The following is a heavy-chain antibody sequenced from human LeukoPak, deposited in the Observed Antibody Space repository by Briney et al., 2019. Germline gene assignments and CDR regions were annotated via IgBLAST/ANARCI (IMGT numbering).Heavy chain of an antibody. CDR2: IYYSGNT. CDR1: SGSISSNSYY. CDR3: ARRWKAARPGDYFDY. Sequence: SETLSLTCTVYSGSISSNSYYGGWIRQPPGKGLEWIGNIYYSGNTHYNPSLKSRVTIFVDTSKNLISLKLSSVTAADTAVYYCARRWKAARPGDYFDYWGQGTLVTVSS. J-gene: IGHJ4*02. V-gene: IGHV4-39*01. D-gene: IGHD6-6*01.